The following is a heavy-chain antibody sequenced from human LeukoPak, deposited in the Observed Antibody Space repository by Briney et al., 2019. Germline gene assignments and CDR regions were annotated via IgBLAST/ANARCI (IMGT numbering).Heavy chain of an antibody. D-gene: IGHD3-16*02. V-gene: IGHV4-34*01. CDR2: INHSGST. CDR3: ARGHPDYVWGSYRFDY. CDR1: GGSTSGFY. J-gene: IGHJ4*02. Sequence: SETLSLTCSVSGGSTSGFYWSWIRQPPGKGLEWIGEINHSGSTNYNPSLKSRVTISVDTSKNQFSLKLSSVTAADTAVYYCARGHPDYVWGSYRFDYWGQGTLVTVSS.